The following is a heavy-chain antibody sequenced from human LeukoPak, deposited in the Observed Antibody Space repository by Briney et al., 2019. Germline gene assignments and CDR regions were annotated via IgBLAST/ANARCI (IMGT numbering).Heavy chain of an antibody. D-gene: IGHD2-2*01. CDR1: GGSISSGTYY. CDR3: ARGCSSTTCYRGGFDY. J-gene: IGHJ4*02. CDR2: IYTSGST. Sequence: SQTLSLTCTVSGGSISSGTYYWSWIRQPAGKGLEWIGRIYTSGSTDYNPSLKSRVTISEDTSKNQFSLKLTSVTAADTAVYYCARGCSSTTCYRGGFDYWGQGTLVTVSS. V-gene: IGHV4-61*02.